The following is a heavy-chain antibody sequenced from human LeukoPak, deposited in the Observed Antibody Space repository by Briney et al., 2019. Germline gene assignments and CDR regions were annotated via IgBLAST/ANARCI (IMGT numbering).Heavy chain of an antibody. CDR1: GYTFTDYY. CDR2: LNPHSGGT. CDR3: AGYYGSGSYFSIYYFDY. J-gene: IGHJ4*02. D-gene: IGHD3-10*01. V-gene: IGHV1-2*02. Sequence: ASVKASCKASGYTFTDYYIHWVRQAPGQGLEWMGWLNPHSGGTNSAQEFQGRVTMTRDTSITTAYMELSRLRSDDTAIYYCAGYYGSGSYFSIYYFDYWGQGTLVTVSS.